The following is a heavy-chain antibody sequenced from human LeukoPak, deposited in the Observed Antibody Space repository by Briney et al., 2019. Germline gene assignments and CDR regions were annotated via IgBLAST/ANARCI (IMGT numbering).Heavy chain of an antibody. CDR1: GYSFAGYG. J-gene: IGHJ4*02. V-gene: IGHV1-18*01. Sequence: ASVKVSCRASGYSFAGYGISWVRQAPGQGLEWIGWISTYSGNTNYAHNLQGRITVTTETSTSTAYMELRSLRSDDTAVYYCARVGAAPGHFDYWGQGTQLTVSS. CDR3: ARVGAAPGHFDY. D-gene: IGHD6-13*01. CDR2: ISTYSGNT.